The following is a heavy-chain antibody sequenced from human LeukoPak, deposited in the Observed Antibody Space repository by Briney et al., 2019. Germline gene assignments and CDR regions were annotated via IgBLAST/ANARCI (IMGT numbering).Heavy chain of an antibody. CDR2: IYYSGST. CDR3: ARQYYYGMDV. CDR1: GGSISNGAYY. Sequence: SQTLSLTCTVSGGSISNGAYYWSWIRQYPGKGLEWIGYIYYSGSTNYNPSLKSRVTISVDTSKNQFSLKLSSVTAADTAVYYCARQYYYGMDVWGQGTTVTVSS. J-gene: IGHJ6*02. V-gene: IGHV4-61*08.